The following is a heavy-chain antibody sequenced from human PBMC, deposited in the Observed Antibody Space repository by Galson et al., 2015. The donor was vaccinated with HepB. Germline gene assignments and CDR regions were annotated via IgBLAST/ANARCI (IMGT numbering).Heavy chain of an antibody. V-gene: IGHV5-10-1*01. D-gene: IGHD3-22*01. CDR3: ARHRGIVFKFDP. J-gene: IGHJ5*02. CDR1: GYSFTSYW. CDR2: IDPSDSYT. Sequence: QSGAEVKKPGESLRISCKGSGYSFTSYWITWVRQMPGKGLEWMGRIDPSDSYTDYSPSFQGHVTISADKSISTAYLQWSSLKASDTAIYYCARHRGIVFKFDPWGQGTLVTVSS.